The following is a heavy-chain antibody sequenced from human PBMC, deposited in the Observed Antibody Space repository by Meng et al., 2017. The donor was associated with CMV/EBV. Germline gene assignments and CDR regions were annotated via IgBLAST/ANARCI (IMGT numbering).Heavy chain of an antibody. CDR3: ARGLGVELRDWFDY. CDR2: ISYDGSNK. V-gene: IGHV3-30-3*01. CDR1: GFTFSSYA. D-gene: IGHD1-7*01. J-gene: IGHJ4*02. Sequence: GESLQISCAASGFTFSSYAMHWVRQAPGKGLEWVAVISYDGSNKYYADSVKGRFTISRDNSKNTLYLQMNSLRAEDTAVYYCARGLGVELRDWFDYWGQGTLVTVSS.